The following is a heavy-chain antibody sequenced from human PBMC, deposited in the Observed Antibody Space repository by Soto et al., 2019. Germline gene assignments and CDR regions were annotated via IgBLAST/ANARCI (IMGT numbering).Heavy chain of an antibody. CDR3: ARGQRFSDWFDP. D-gene: IGHD3-3*01. Sequence: PSETLSLTCSVSGGTIGGYYWTWIRQPAGKGLEWIGRIYSSGNTKYNPSLQSRVTMSLDTSNNQFSLRLTSVTAADTAVYYCARGQRFSDWFDPWGQGTLVTLS. CDR2: IYSSGNT. V-gene: IGHV4-4*07. CDR1: GGTIGGYY. J-gene: IGHJ5*02.